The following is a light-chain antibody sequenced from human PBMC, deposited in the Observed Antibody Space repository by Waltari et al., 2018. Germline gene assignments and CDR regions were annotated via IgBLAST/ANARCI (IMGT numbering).Light chain of an antibody. CDR3: QHYVRLPAT. Sequence: EIVLTQSPGTLSLSPGERAPLSCRASQTLRGSLTWYQQKPGQAPRLLIYGASSRAAGIPDRFSGSGSGTDFSLTISRLEPEDFAVYYCQHYVRLPATFGRGTKVEIK. CDR1: QTLRGS. J-gene: IGKJ1*01. V-gene: IGKV3-20*01. CDR2: GAS.